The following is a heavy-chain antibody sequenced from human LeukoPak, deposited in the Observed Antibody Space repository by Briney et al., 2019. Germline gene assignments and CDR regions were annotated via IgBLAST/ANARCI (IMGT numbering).Heavy chain of an antibody. CDR3: ARTMRDYDSSGYYYLDAFDI. CDR2: IYYSGST. Sequence: PSQTLSLPCTVSGGSISSGDYYWSWIRQPPGKGLEWIGYIYYSGSTYYNPSLKSRVTISVDTSKNQFSLKLSSVTAADTAVYYCARTMRDYDSSGYYYLDAFDIWGQGTMVTVSS. J-gene: IGHJ3*02. V-gene: IGHV4-30-4*01. CDR1: GGSISSGDYY. D-gene: IGHD3-22*01.